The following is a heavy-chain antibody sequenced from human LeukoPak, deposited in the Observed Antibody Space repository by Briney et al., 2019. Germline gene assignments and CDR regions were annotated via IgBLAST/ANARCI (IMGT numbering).Heavy chain of an antibody. Sequence: PGGSLRLSCAASGFTFSSYGMHWVRQAPGKGLEWVAFIRYDGSNKYYADSVKGRFTISRDNSKNTLYLQMNSLRAEDTAVYYCAKRLVSGYSSSWYGYYYYMDVWGKGTTVTVPS. CDR3: AKRLVSGYSSSWYGYYYYMDV. V-gene: IGHV3-30*02. CDR1: GFTFSSYG. J-gene: IGHJ6*03. CDR2: IRYDGSNK. D-gene: IGHD6-13*01.